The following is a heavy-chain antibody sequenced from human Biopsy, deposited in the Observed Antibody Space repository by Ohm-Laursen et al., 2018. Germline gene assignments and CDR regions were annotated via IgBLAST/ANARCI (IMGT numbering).Heavy chain of an antibody. J-gene: IGHJ4*02. D-gene: IGHD6-19*01. CDR3: ARGMRSSGWPYFDS. CDR2: IYTSGSP. V-gene: IGHV4-61*02. CDR1: GDSVSSGSFY. Sequence: TLSLTCTVYGDSVSSGSFYWTWIRQPAGKGLEWIGRIYTSGSPNYNLSLESRVTMSVDMPKNQFSLKLSSVTAADTAIYYCARGMRSSGWPYFDSWGQGTLVTVSS.